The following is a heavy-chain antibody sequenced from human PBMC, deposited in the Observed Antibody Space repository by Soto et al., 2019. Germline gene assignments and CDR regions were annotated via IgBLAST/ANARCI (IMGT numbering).Heavy chain of an antibody. J-gene: IGHJ4*02. D-gene: IGHD4-17*01. Sequence: GGSLRLSCTASGFTFGDYAMSWFRQAPGKGLEWVGFIRSKAYGGTTEYAASVKGRFTISRDDSKSIAYLQMNSLKTEDTAVYYCTRDPDLTNYGDYEVFDYWGQGTLVTVSS. CDR1: GFTFGDYA. CDR2: IRSKAYGGTT. V-gene: IGHV3-49*03. CDR3: TRDPDLTNYGDYEVFDY.